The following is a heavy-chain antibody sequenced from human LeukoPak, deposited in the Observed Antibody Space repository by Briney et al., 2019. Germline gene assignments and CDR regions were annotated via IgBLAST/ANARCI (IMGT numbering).Heavy chain of an antibody. D-gene: IGHD6-6*01. CDR1: GFTFSSYA. Sequence: GGSLRLSCAASGFTFSSYAMHWVRQAPGKGLEYVSAISSNGGSTYYANSVKGRFTISRGNSKNTLYLQMGSLRAEDMAVYYCARAVRIAAREDWFDPWGQGTLVTVSS. CDR3: ARAVRIAAREDWFDP. V-gene: IGHV3-64*01. J-gene: IGHJ5*02. CDR2: ISSNGGST.